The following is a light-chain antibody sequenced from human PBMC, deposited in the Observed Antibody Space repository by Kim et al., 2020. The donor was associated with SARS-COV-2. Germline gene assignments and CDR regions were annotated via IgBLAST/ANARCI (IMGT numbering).Light chain of an antibody. J-gene: IGLJ1*01. CDR2: RDN. CDR1: KLGDKY. Sequence: SYELTQPPSVSVSPGQTASITCSGYKLGDKYVSWYQQKPGQSPVVVIYRDNQRPSGIPERFSGSNSGNTATLTISGTQAMDEADYYCQAWDSSTPNSVFG. CDR3: QAWDSSTPNSV. V-gene: IGLV3-1*01.